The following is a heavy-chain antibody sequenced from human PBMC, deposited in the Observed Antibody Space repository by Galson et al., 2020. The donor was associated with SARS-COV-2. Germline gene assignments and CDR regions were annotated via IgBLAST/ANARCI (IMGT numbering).Heavy chain of an antibody. CDR3: ARQWVWFGDLYYFDY. Sequence: SETLSLTCTVSGGSISSSSYYWGWIRQPPGKGLEWIGSIYYSGSTYYNPSPKSRVTISVDTSKNQFSLKLSSVTAADTAVYYCARQWVWFGDLYYFDYWGQGTLVTVSS. J-gene: IGHJ4*02. CDR2: IYYSGST. CDR1: GGSISSSSYY. V-gene: IGHV4-39*01. D-gene: IGHD3-10*01.